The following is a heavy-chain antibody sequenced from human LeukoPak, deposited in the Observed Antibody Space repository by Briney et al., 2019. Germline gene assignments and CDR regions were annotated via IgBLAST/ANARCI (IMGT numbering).Heavy chain of an antibody. Sequence: SVTVSCKVSGYTLTGYYMDWVRPAHGQVLEWMGWIKPNSGGTNYAKKFQGRVTMTRDTSISTAYMELSRLRSVDTAVYYCARVNIVLMVRAALDYWGQGTLVTVSS. V-gene: IGHV1-2*02. J-gene: IGHJ4*02. CDR1: GYTLTGYY. CDR2: IKPNSGGT. D-gene: IGHD2-8*01. CDR3: ARVNIVLMVRAALDY.